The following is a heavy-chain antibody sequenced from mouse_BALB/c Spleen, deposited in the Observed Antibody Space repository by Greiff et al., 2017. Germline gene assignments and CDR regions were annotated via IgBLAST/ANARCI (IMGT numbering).Heavy chain of an antibody. J-gene: IGHJ4*01. CDR2: IYPGNSDT. V-gene: IGHV1-5*01. CDR1: GYSFTSYW. D-gene: IGHD2-1*01. CDR3: TRYGNYVEAMDY. Sequence: VQLQQSGTVLARPGASVKMSCKASGYSFTSYWMHWVKQRPGQGLEWIGAIYPGNSDTSYNQKFKGKAKLTAVTSASTAYVELSSLTNEDSAVYYCTRYGNYVEAMDYWGQGTSVTVSS.